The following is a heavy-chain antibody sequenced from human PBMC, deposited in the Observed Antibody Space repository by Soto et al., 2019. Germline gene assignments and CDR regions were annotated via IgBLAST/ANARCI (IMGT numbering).Heavy chain of an antibody. V-gene: IGHV3-23*01. D-gene: IGHD1-26*01. CDR1: GFTVSSDA. J-gene: IGHJ4*02. CDR2: ISGSGGST. CDR3: ASTLNSGSYPNPDY. Sequence: GGALRLSCAASGFTVSSDAMSWVRQAPGKGLEWVSAISGSGGSTYYADSVKGRFTISRDNSKNTLYLQMNSLRAEDTAVYYCASTLNSGSYPNPDYWGQGTLVTVSS.